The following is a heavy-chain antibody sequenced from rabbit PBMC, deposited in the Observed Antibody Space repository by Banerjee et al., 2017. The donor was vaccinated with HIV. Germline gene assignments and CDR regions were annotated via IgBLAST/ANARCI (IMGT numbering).Heavy chain of an antibody. Sequence: QSLEESGGDLVKPGASLTLTCTASGFSFSSSYYMCWVRQAPGKGLEWIACIYAGSSGSTYYASWAKGRFTISKTSSTTVTLQMTSLTAADTATYFCASSAGYAGSLGWSDLWGPGTLVTVS. CDR1: GFSFSSSYY. D-gene: IGHD4-2*01. CDR2: IYAGSSGST. CDR3: ASSAGYAGSLGWSDL. V-gene: IGHV1S40*01. J-gene: IGHJ6*01.